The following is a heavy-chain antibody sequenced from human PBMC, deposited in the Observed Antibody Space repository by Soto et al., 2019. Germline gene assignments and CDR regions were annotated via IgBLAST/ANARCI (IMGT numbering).Heavy chain of an antibody. Sequence: SQTLSLTCAISGDSVSSNSAAWNWIRQSPSRGLEWLGRTYYRSKWYNDYAVSVKSRITISPDTSKNQFSLQLNSVTPEDTAVYYCARGPWSIAVADYYYYGMDVWGQGTTVTVSS. CDR3: ARGPWSIAVADYYYYGMDV. J-gene: IGHJ6*02. V-gene: IGHV6-1*01. D-gene: IGHD6-19*01. CDR1: GDSVSSNSAA. CDR2: TYYRSKWYN.